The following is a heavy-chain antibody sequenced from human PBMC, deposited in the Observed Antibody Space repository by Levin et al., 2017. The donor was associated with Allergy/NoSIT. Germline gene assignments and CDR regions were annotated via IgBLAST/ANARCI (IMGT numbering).Heavy chain of an antibody. CDR3: AKNPCGGDCYHYFDY. Sequence: GGSLRLSCAASGFFFSHYAMGWVRQAPGKGLEWVSIISASGGSTYYADSVKGRFTISRDNSKKTLYLQMNSLRAEDTAVYYCAKNPCGGDCYHYFDYWGQGTLVTVSS. J-gene: IGHJ4*02. D-gene: IGHD2-21*02. CDR1: GFFFSHYA. V-gene: IGHV3-23*01. CDR2: ISASGGST.